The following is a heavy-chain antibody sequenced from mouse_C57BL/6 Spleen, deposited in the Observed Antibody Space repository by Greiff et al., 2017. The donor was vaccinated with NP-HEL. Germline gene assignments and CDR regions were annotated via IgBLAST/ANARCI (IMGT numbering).Heavy chain of an antibody. J-gene: IGHJ4*01. D-gene: IGHD6-2*01. CDR2: INPNYGTT. V-gene: IGHV1-39*01. CDR1: GYSFTDYN. Sequence: VQLKESGPELVKPGASVKISCKASGYSFTDYNMNWVKQSNGKSLEWIGVINPNYGTTSYNQKFKGKATLTVDQSSSTAYMQLNSLTSEDSAVYYCARSCYGPSNLSDYDAMDDWGQGTTVTVSS. CDR3: ARSCYGPSNLSDYDAMDD.